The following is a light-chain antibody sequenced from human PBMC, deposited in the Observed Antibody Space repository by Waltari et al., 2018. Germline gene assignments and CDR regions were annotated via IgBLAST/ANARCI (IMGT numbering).Light chain of an antibody. CDR2: DDS. CDR3: RVWDRSYDQWV. J-gene: IGLJ3*02. CDR1: HIGSKH. V-gene: IGLV3-21*03. Sequence: SYVLTQPPSVSVAPGNTAPITCGGPHIGSKHVHWYQQKPGQAPMLVVHDDSDRPSGIPDRFSGSNSGNTATLTISRVEAGDEADYYCRVWDRSYDQWVFGGGTKLTVL.